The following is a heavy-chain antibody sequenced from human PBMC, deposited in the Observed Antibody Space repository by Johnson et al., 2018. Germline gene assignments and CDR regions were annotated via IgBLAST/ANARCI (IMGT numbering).Heavy chain of an antibody. Sequence: QVQLQQWGAGLLKPSQTLSLICTVSGGSISSGGTYWSWIRQPAGKGLEWIGRFYSSGTTNYNPSLERRVTIPVDTSKNQFSLHLSSVTAADTAVYFCARGIRTPETHYFDYWGQGTLVTVSS. CDR2: FYSSGTT. D-gene: IGHD1-14*01. J-gene: IGHJ4*02. V-gene: IGHV4-61*02. CDR1: GGSISSGGTY. CDR3: ARGIRTPETHYFDY.